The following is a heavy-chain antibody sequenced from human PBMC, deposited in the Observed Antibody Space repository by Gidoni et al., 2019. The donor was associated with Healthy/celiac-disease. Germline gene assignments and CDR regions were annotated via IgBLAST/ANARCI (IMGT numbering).Heavy chain of an antibody. J-gene: IGHJ4*02. V-gene: IGHV3-15*07. CDR1: GFPFSNAW. D-gene: IGHD2-15*01. CDR2: IKSKTDGGTT. Sequence: EVQLVESGGGLVKPGGSLRLSCAASGFPFSNAWMNWVRQAPGKGLEWVGRIKSKTDGGTTDYAAPVKGRFTISRDDSKNTLYLQMNSLKTEDTAVYYCTTGYCSGGSCYSLFDYWGQGTLVTVSS. CDR3: TTGYCSGGSCYSLFDY.